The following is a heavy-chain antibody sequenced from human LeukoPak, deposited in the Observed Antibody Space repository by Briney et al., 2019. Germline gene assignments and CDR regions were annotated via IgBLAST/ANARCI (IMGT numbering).Heavy chain of an antibody. V-gene: IGHV3-66*01. CDR3: ARDSGSGWYLFDY. D-gene: IGHD6-19*01. CDR2: IYSGGST. CDR1: GFTVSSNY. Sequence: GGSLRLSCAASGFTVSSNYMSWVRQAPGKGLEWVSVIYSGGSTYYADSVKDRFTISRDNSKNTLYLQMNSLRAEDTAVYYCARDSGSGWYLFDYWGQGTLVTVSS. J-gene: IGHJ4*02.